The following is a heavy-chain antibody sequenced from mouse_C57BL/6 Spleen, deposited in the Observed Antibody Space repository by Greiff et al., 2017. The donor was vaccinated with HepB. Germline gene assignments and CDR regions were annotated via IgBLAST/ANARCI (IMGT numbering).Heavy chain of an antibody. CDR2: INPSSGYT. V-gene: IGHV1-4*01. CDR3: GAIYYCNYENAMDY. CDR1: GYTFTSYT. J-gene: IGHJ4*01. D-gene: IGHD2-1*01. Sequence: VQLQQSGAELVRPGASVKMSCKASGYTFTSYTMHWVKQRPGQGLEWIGYINPSSGYTKYNQKFKDKATLTADKSSSTAYMQLSSLTSEDSAVYYCGAIYYCNYENAMDYWGQGTSVTVSA.